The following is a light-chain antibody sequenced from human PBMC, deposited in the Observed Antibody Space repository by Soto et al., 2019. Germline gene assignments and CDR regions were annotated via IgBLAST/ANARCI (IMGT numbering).Light chain of an antibody. CDR1: QSVSSY. V-gene: IGKV3-11*01. J-gene: IGKJ1*01. Sequence: IGFVQASATPPFSPGERATHSCRDSQSVSSYLAWYQQKPGQAPRLLIYDTSNRATGIPARFSGSGSGTDFTRTISSLEPEDVAVDYCLHRNNWAWTFGQGTKVDIK. CDR3: LHRNNWAWT. CDR2: DTS.